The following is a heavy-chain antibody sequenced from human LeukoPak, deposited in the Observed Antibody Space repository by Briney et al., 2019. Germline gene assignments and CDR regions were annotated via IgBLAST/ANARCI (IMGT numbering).Heavy chain of an antibody. CDR2: IRYDATKK. CDR1: GFKLSRNG. J-gene: IGHJ4*02. D-gene: IGHD3-22*01. CDR3: ARDFDDVNGDYYYIPDF. Sequence: PGGSLRLSCAASGFKLSRNGMHWVRQAPGKGLEWVAFIRYDATKKFYGDSVRGRFTISRDDSKNTLYLQMNNLRQEDTAVYFCARDFDDVNGDYYYIPDFWGQGVLVTASS. V-gene: IGHV3-30*02.